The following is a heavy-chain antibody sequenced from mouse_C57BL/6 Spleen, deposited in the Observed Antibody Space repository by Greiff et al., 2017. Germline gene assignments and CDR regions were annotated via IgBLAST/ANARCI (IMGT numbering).Heavy chain of an antibody. V-gene: IGHV1-62-2*01. Sequence: QVQLQQSGAELVKPGASVKLSCKASGYTFTEYTIHWVKQRSGQGLEWIGWVYPGSGSIKYNEKFKDKATLTADTSSSTVYMELSRLTSEDSAVYFCARHEGVYFDYWGQGTTLTVSS. J-gene: IGHJ2*01. CDR2: VYPGSGSI. CDR1: GYTFTEYT. CDR3: ARHEGVYFDY.